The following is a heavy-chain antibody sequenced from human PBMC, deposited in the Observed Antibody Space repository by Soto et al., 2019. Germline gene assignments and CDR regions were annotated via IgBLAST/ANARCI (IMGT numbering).Heavy chain of an antibody. V-gene: IGHV3-23*01. CDR1: GFTFSSYA. CDR2: ISGLGGST. D-gene: IGHD3-16*02. CDR3: AKERVPITVGGVIVGAAMDV. Sequence: EVQLLESGGGLVQPGGSLRLSCAASGFTFSSYAMSWVRQAAGKGLEWVSAISGLGGSTYYADTVKGRFTISRDNSKNTLYRQMSILSAEDTAVYYCAKERVPITVGGVIVGAAMDVWGKGTTVTVSS. J-gene: IGHJ6*03.